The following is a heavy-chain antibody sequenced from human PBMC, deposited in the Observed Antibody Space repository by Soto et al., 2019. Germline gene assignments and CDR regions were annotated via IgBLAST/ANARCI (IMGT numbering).Heavy chain of an antibody. Sequence: SSVKVSCKSSGGTFSSYPISWVRQARGRRNGRMGGIMPNCGAANYAQKYQGRVTITADKSTSTANMESNSMRSEETAVDYCARDRVSSSSCSDYGMDVWGQGTTVTVSS. CDR1: GGTFSSYP. CDR2: IMPNCGAA. CDR3: ARDRVSSSSCSDYGMDV. J-gene: IGHJ6*02. V-gene: IGHV1-69*06. D-gene: IGHD6-13*01.